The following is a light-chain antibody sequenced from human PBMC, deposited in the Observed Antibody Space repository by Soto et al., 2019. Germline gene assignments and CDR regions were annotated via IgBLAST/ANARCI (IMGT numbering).Light chain of an antibody. V-gene: IGKV3-20*01. Sequence: EIVLTQSPGTLSLSPGERATLSCRASQSVGNSYLAWYQQKPGQAPRLLIHGASSRATGIPDRVSGSGSGTDFTLTISRLEPEDFAVYYCQHYGRSPYTFGQGTKLEIK. CDR2: GAS. CDR3: QHYGRSPYT. CDR1: QSVGNSY. J-gene: IGKJ2*01.